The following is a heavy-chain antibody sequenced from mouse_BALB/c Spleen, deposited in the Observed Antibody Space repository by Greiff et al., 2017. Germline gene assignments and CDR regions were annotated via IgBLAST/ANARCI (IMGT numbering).Heavy chain of an antibody. Sequence: EVQGVESGGGLVKPGGSLKLSCAASGFTFSDYYMYWVRQTPEKRLEWVATISDGGSYTYYPDSVKGRFTISRDNAKNNLYLQMSSLKSEDTAMYYCARDRRDYGSSFAYWGQGTLVTVSA. D-gene: IGHD1-1*01. V-gene: IGHV5-4*02. CDR2: ISDGGSYT. CDR3: ARDRRDYGSSFAY. CDR1: GFTFSDYY. J-gene: IGHJ3*01.